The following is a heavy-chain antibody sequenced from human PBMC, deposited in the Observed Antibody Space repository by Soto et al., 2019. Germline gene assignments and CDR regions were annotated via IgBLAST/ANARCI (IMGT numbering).Heavy chain of an antibody. CDR2: ISGSGGTT. CDR1: GFTFGSYA. V-gene: IGHV3-23*04. Sequence: EVQLVESGGGLVQPGGSLRLSCAGSGFTFGSYAMSWVRQAPGKGLEWVSAISGSGGTTYYADSVKGRFTLSRDNSKNTLYLQMNSLRAEDTALYYCAKVKTWTYLDYWGQGTLVTVSS. CDR3: AKVKTWTYLDY. D-gene: IGHD5-12*01. J-gene: IGHJ4*02.